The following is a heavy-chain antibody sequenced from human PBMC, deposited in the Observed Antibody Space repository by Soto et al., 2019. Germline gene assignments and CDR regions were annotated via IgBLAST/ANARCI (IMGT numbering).Heavy chain of an antibody. V-gene: IGHV1-69*13. Sequence: SVKVSCKASGGTFSSYAISWVRQAPGQGLEWMGGIIPIFGTANYAQKFQGRVTITADESTSTAYMELSSLRSEDTAVYYCARVPPRGTLKRFGINWFDPWGQGTLVTVSS. CDR1: GGTFSSYA. CDR3: ARVPPRGTLKRFGINWFDP. CDR2: IIPIFGTA. D-gene: IGHD3-16*01. J-gene: IGHJ5*02.